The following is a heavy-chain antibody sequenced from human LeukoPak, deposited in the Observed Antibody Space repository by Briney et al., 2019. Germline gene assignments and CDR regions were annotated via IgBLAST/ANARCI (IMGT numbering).Heavy chain of an antibody. V-gene: IGHV3-43*01. CDR2: ISWDGGST. Sequence: GGSLRLSCAASGFTFDDYTMHWVRQAPEKGLEWVSLISWDGGSTYFADSVKGRFTISRDNSKNSLYLQMNSLRTEDTALYYCAKDIGLYPYTVTTGPSFDYWGQGTLVTVSA. CDR3: AKDIGLYPYTVTTGPSFDY. D-gene: IGHD4-17*01. J-gene: IGHJ4*02. CDR1: GFTFDDYT.